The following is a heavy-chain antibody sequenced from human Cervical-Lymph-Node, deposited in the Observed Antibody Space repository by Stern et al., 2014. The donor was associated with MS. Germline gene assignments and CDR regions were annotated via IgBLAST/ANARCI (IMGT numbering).Heavy chain of an antibody. CDR3: ARSPATPSGYDRFDY. V-gene: IGHV5-51*03. CDR2: IFPRDSNT. J-gene: IGHJ4*02. D-gene: IGHD5-12*01. Sequence: VQLVQSGAEVKKPGESLKISCEASGYLFDDYWIGWVRQMSGRGLELVAIIFPRDSNTRYSPSVQGQVTISADKSISTAYLQRSSQRPSDPAIFYWARSPATPSGYDRFDYWGQGALVTVSS. CDR1: GYLFDDYW.